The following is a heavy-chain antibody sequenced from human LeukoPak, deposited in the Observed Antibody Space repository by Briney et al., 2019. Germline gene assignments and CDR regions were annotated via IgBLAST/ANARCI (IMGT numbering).Heavy chain of an antibody. V-gene: IGHV4-34*01. CDR2: INHSGST. J-gene: IGHJ4*02. CDR3: ARGLKPGVDY. Sequence: SETLSLTCAVYGGSFSGYYWSWIRQPPGKGLEWIGEINHSGSTNYNPSLKSRVTISVDTSKNLFSLKLSSVTAADTAVYYCARGLKPGVDYWGQGTLVTVSS. CDR1: GGSFSGYY.